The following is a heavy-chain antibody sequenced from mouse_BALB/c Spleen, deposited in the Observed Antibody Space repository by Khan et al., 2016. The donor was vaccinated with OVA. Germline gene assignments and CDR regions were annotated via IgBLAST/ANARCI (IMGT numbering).Heavy chain of an antibody. CDR1: GYIFTSYW. D-gene: IGHD1-1*01. CDR2: IYPGTDNT. J-gene: IGHJ2*01. CDR3: AREEALYYVDY. Sequence: QVQLQQSGAELVRPGASVKLSCKTSGYIFTSYWIHWVKQRSGQGLEWIARIYPGTDNTYYNQKLKDKASLTADKSSSTAYLQLSSLKSEDSAVYFCAREEALYYVDYWGQGTTLTVSS. V-gene: IGHV1S132*01.